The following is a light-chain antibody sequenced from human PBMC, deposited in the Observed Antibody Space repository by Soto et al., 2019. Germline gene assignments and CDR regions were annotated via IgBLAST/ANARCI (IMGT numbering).Light chain of an antibody. CDR3: QQRGNWPGT. J-gene: IGKJ1*01. CDR1: QSVSSY. Sequence: DILVTPSPGPLSLSPGARATLSCRASQSVSSYLAWYQQKPGQPPRLLIYDASNRATGIPARFSGSGTGTDFTLTISSLEPEDFAVYYCQQRGNWPGTFGQGTKVDIK. CDR2: DAS. V-gene: IGKV3-11*01.